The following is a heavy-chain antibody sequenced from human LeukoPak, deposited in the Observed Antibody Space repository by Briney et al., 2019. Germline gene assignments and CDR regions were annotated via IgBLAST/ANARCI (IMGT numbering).Heavy chain of an antibody. V-gene: IGHV1-2*06. CDR3: ARERSDWGSENWFDP. CDR2: INPNSGGT. J-gene: IGHJ5*02. D-gene: IGHD7-27*01. CDR1: GYTFTGYY. Sequence: GSVKVSCKASGYTFTGYYMHWVRQAPGQGLEWMGRINPNSGGTNYAQKFQGRVTMTRDTSISTAYMELSRLRSDDTAVYYCARERSDWGSENWFDPWGQGTLVTVSS.